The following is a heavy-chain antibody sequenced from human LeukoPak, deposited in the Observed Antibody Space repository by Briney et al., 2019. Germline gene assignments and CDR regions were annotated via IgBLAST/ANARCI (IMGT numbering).Heavy chain of an antibody. CDR2: MYYSGRT. J-gene: IGHJ4*02. Sequence: TLSLTCTVSRGSITSSSYYWGWIRQPPGKGLEWIGSMYYSGRTYYNPSLKSRVTISVDTSKNHFSLKLTSVTAADTAVYYCARSGSGYLRYYFDYWGQGTLVTVSS. CDR3: ARSGSGYLRYYFDY. D-gene: IGHD5-12*01. V-gene: IGHV4-39*07. CDR1: RGSITSSSYY.